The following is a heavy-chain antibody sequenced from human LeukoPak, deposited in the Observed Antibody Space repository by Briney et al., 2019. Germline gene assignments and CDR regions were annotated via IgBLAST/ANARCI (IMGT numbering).Heavy chain of an antibody. J-gene: IGHJ6*02. CDR2: ISYDGSNK. Sequence: GGSLRLSCAASGFTFSSYGMHWVRQAPGKGLEWVAVISYDGSNKYYADSVKGRFTISRDNSKNTLYLQMNSLRSEDTAVYYCASGRGYCSSTSCFPSVVYYGMDVWGQGTTVTVSS. CDR1: GFTFSSYG. D-gene: IGHD2-2*01. V-gene: IGHV3-30*03. CDR3: ASGRGYCSSTSCFPSVVYYGMDV.